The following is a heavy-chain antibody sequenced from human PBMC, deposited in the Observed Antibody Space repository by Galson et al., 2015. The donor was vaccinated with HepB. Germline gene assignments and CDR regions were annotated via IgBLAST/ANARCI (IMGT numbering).Heavy chain of an antibody. Sequence: SLRLSCAASGFTFSSYAMSWVRQAPGKGLEWVSAISGSGGSTYYADSVKGRFTISRDNSKNTLYLQMNSPRAEDTAVYYCAKDLKRIVVVTQEPVDYWGQGTLVTVSS. J-gene: IGHJ4*02. CDR1: GFTFSSYA. CDR2: ISGSGGST. D-gene: IGHD3-22*01. V-gene: IGHV3-23*01. CDR3: AKDLKRIVVVTQEPVDY.